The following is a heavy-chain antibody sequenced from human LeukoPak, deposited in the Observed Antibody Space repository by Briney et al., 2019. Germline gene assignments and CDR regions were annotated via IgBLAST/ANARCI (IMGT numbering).Heavy chain of an antibody. D-gene: IGHD2-15*01. V-gene: IGHV4-4*02. J-gene: IGHJ6*03. CDR2: IYHSGST. CDR1: GGSISSSNW. Sequence: SETLSLTCAVSGGSISSSNWWSWVRQPPGKGLEWIGEIYHSGSTNYNPSLKSRVTISVDTSKNQFSLKLSSVTAADTAVYYCARARRCSGGSCYNYYYMDVWGKGTTVTVSS. CDR3: ARARRCSGGSCYNYYYMDV.